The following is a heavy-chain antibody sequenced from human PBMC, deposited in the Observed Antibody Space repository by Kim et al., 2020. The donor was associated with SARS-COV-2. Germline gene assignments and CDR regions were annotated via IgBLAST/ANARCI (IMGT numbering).Heavy chain of an antibody. J-gene: IGHJ3*02. Sequence: YYSPSFQGHVPRSADKSSNTAYLQWRSLMASDTAIYYCARQGQATHDAFDIWGQGTMVTVSS. V-gene: IGHV5-10-1*01. CDR3: ARQGQATHDAFDI.